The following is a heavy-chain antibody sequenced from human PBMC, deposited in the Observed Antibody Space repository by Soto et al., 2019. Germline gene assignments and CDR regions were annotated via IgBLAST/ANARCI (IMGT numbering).Heavy chain of an antibody. CDR2: IYYSGST. D-gene: IGHD3-3*01. V-gene: IGHV4-59*01. CDR3: ARAYYDFWNGYLETSDAFDI. Sequence: SETLSLTCTVSGGSISSYYWSWIRQPPGKGLEWIGYIYYSGSTNYNPSLKSRVTISVDTSKNQFSLKLSSVTAADTAVYYCARAYYDFWNGYLETSDAFDIWGQGTMVTVSS. J-gene: IGHJ3*02. CDR1: GGSISSYY.